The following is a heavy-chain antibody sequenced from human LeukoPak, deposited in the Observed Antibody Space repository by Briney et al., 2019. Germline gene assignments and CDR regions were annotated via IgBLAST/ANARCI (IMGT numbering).Heavy chain of an antibody. D-gene: IGHD5-18*01. CDR3: ARARTAFNY. CDR1: GDSISTYY. J-gene: IGHJ4*02. CDR2: IHYSGST. V-gene: IGHV4-59*01. Sequence: KPSETLSLTCTVSGDSISTYYWSWIRQPPGKGLEWIGYIHYSGSTNYNPSLKSRVTISVDTSKNQFSLELTSVTAADTAVYYCARARTAFNYWGQGTLVTVSS.